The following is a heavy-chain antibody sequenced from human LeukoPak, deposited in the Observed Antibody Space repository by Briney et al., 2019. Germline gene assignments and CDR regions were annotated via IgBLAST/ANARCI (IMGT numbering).Heavy chain of an antibody. CDR2: VTGNGGST. V-gene: IGHV3-23*01. CDR3: AKGGDYYGSGSYHDY. CDR1: GFTFSNYA. Sequence: GGSLRLSCAASGFTFSNYAMSWVRQAPGKGLEGVSAVTGNGGSTYYAESVKGRFTISRDNSKNTLYLQMNSLRAEDTAVYYCAKGGDYYGSGSYHDYWGQGTLVTVSS. J-gene: IGHJ4*02. D-gene: IGHD3-10*01.